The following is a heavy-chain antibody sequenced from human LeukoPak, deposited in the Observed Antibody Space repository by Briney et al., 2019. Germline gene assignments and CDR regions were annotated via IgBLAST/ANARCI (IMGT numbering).Heavy chain of an antibody. V-gene: IGHV3-9*01. CDR1: GFSFDDYA. J-gene: IGHJ6*02. Sequence: PGGSLRLSCAASGFSFDDYAMHWVRQAPGKGLEWVSGISWNSGSIGYVDSVKGRFTISRDNSKNTLYLQMNSLRAEDTAVYYCASQGGLLWFGELSGGMDVWGQGTTVTVSS. CDR3: ASQGGLLWFGELSGGMDV. CDR2: ISWNSGSI. D-gene: IGHD3-10*01.